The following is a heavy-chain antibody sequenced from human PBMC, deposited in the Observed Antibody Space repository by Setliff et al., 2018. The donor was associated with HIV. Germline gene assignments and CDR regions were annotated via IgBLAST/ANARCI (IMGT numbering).Heavy chain of an antibody. CDR1: GYTFTCYA. J-gene: IGHJ5*02. V-gene: IGHV7-4-1*02. D-gene: IGHD4-17*01. CDR3: ARALYGDYGGDLNWLDP. Sequence: VASVKVSCKASGYTFTCYAMNLVRQAPGQGLEWMGWINTNTGNPTYAQGFTGRFVFSVDTSITTAFLEISSLKAGDTAVYYCARALYGDYGGDLNWLDPWGQGTLVTVSS. CDR2: INTNTGNP.